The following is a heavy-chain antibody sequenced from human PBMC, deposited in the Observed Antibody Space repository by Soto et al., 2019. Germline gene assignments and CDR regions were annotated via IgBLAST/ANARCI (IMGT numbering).Heavy chain of an antibody. CDR1: QFIFSDFA. V-gene: IGHV3-23*01. CDR3: AKDSFSRSSIHDPFDI. Sequence: GGSLRLSCAASQFIFSDFAMSWVRQAPGKGLEWVSVVGGHGGGTYYADSVKGRFTVSRDNSKNTLYLQMDSLTAEDTAVYYCAKDSFSRSSIHDPFDIWGQGTMVTVSS. J-gene: IGHJ3*02. D-gene: IGHD6-13*01. CDR2: VGGHGGGT.